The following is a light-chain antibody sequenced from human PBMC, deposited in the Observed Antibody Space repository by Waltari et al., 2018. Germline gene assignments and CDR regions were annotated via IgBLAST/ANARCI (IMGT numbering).Light chain of an antibody. CDR2: GAS. CDR3: QQYGSSPKT. V-gene: IGKV3-20*01. Sequence: EIVLTQSPGTLSFLPGERATLSCRASQSVSSSYLAWYQQKPGQAPRLLIYGASSRATGIPDRFSGSGSGTDFTLTISRLEPEDFAVYYCQQYGSSPKTFGQGTKLEIK. J-gene: IGKJ2*01. CDR1: QSVSSSY.